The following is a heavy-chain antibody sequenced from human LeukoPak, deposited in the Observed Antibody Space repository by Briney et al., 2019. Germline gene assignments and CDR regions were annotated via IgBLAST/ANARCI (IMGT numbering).Heavy chain of an antibody. V-gene: IGHV3-23*01. CDR3: AKDDAWLRFGE. CDR1: GFTFSNNG. Sequence: PGESLRLSCAASGFTFSNNGMNWVRQAPGKGLEWVSGISPSGDITYYADSVKGRFTISRDNSKNTLYLEVISLTAEDTAVYYCAKDDAWLRFGEWSQGTLVTVSS. J-gene: IGHJ4*02. CDR2: ISPSGDIT. D-gene: IGHD3-10*01.